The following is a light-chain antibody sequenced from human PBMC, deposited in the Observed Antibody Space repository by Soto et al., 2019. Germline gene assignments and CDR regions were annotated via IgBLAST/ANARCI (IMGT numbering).Light chain of an antibody. J-gene: IGLJ1*01. CDR2: EVS. Sequence: QSALTQPASVSGSPGQSITISCTGTSSDIGGYNYVSWYQQHPGKAPKLMIYEVSNRPLGVSNRFSGSKSGNTASLTISGLQAEDEADYYCSSYTSSNYVFGTGTKVTVL. CDR3: SSYTSSNYV. CDR1: SSDIGGYNY. V-gene: IGLV2-14*01.